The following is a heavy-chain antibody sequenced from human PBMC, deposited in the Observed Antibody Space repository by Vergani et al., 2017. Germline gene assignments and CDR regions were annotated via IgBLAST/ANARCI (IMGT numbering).Heavy chain of an antibody. J-gene: IGHJ4*02. D-gene: IGHD3-3*02. CDR3: AAPSILPTSRHGY. V-gene: IGHV3-23*01. CDR1: GFTFSSYT. CDR2: ISGSGGST. Sequence: EVQLLESGGGLVQPGGSLRLSCAASGFTFSSYTMSWVRQAPGKGLEWVSAISGSGGSTYYADSVKGRFTISRDNSKNTLYLQMNSLRAEDTAVYYCAAPSILPTSRHGYWGQGTLVTVSS.